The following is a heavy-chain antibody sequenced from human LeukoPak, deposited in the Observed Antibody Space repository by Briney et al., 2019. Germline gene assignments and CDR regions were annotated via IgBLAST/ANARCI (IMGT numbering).Heavy chain of an antibody. Sequence: GRSLRLSCAASGFTFSSYAMHWVRQAPGKGLEWVAVISHDGSNKNYADSVKGRFTISRDNSKNTLYLQMNSLRAEDTAVYYCVKDDNYGYVYGSLTDYWGQGTLVTVSS. V-gene: IGHV3-30*04. J-gene: IGHJ4*02. D-gene: IGHD5-18*01. CDR1: GFTFSSYA. CDR2: ISHDGSNK. CDR3: VKDDNYGYVYGSLTDY.